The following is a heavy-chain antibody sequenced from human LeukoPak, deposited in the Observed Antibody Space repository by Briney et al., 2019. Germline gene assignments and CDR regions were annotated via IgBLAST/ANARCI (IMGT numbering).Heavy chain of an antibody. V-gene: IGHV3-21*01. CDR2: ISSTSSYI. CDR3: ARASRYDSSGYYPYYFDY. J-gene: IGHJ4*02. CDR1: GFTFSSYC. D-gene: IGHD3-22*01. Sequence: GGSLSLSCAATGFTFSSYCMHWVRQATGKGLEWVSSISSTSSYIYYADSVKGRFTISRDTAKNSLYLQMNTLRAEDTAVYYCARASRYDSSGYYPYYFDYWGQGTLVTVSS.